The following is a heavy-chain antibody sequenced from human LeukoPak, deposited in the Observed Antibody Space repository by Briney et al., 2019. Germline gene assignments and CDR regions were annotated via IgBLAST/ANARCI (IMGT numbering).Heavy chain of an antibody. CDR3: ARVLNRYSPAGDYFDY. CDR1: GYSFTSYW. V-gene: IGHV5-51*01. J-gene: IGHJ4*02. Sequence: GESLKISCKGSGYSFTSYWIGWVRQMPGKGLEWMGIIYPGDSNTMYSPSFQGQVTISADKSISTAYLQWSSLKAPDTAMYYCARVLNRYSPAGDYFDYRGQGTLVTVSS. CDR2: IYPGDSNT. D-gene: IGHD2-15*01.